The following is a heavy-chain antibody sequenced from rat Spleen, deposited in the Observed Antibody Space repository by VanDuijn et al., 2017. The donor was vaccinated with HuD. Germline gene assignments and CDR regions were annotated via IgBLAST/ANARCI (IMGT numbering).Heavy chain of an antibody. CDR3: TREPIYYYDGYYHAPFDY. Sequence: EVQLVESGGGLVQPGRSLKLSCAASGFTLSDHYMAWVRQAPTKGLEWVATISYDGSSTYYRDSVKGRFTISRDNAKSTLYLQMDSLRSEDTAIYYCTREPIYYYDGYYHAPFDYWGQGVMVTVSS. V-gene: IGHV5-20*01. J-gene: IGHJ2*01. CDR1: GFTLSDHY. D-gene: IGHD1-12*03. CDR2: ISYDGSST.